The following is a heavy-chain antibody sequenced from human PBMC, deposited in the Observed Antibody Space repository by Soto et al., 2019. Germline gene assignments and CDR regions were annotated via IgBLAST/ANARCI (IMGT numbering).Heavy chain of an antibody. CDR2: IDWDDDK. CDR1: GFSLSTSGMR. CDR3: ALTRLNVLRFLEDPNWFDP. V-gene: IGHV2-70*04. Sequence: SGPTLVNPTQTLTLTCTFSGFSLSTSGMRVSWIRQPPGKALEWLARIDWDDDKFYSTSLKTRLTISKDTSKNQVVLTMTNMDPVDTATYYCALTRLNVLRFLEDPNWFDPWGQGTLVTVSS. J-gene: IGHJ5*02. D-gene: IGHD3-3*01.